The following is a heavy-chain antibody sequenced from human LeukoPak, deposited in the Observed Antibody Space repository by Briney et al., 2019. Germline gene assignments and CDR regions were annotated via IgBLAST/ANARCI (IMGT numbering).Heavy chain of an antibody. CDR1: GFTFSSYS. CDR2: ISGSSSII. D-gene: IGHD3-22*01. Sequence: GGSLRLSCAASGFTFSSYSMNWVRQAPGKGLEWVSFISGSSSIIHYADSVKGRFTISRDNVKNSLYLQMNSLRAEDTAVYYCARSGTTYYYDSGTRIWGQGTMVTVSS. V-gene: IGHV3-48*04. J-gene: IGHJ3*02. CDR3: ARSGTTYYYDSGTRI.